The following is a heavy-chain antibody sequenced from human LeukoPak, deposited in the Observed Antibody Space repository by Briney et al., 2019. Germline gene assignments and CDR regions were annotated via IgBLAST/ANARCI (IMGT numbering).Heavy chain of an antibody. J-gene: IGHJ5*02. CDR1: GDSISSGDYS. Sequence: SETLSLTCAVSGDSISSGDYSWSWLRQPSGKGLEWIGYIFHSGNSYYNPSLKSRVTISIDKSKNQFSLRLTSVTAADTAVYYCARELWFVNAPGSWLDLWGQGALVTVSS. CDR3: ARELWFVNAPGSWLDL. D-gene: IGHD3-10*01. CDR2: IFHSGNS. V-gene: IGHV4-30-2*01.